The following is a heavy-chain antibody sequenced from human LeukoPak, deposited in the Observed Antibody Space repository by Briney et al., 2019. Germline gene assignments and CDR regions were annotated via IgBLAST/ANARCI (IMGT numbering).Heavy chain of an antibody. J-gene: IGHJ4*02. CDR2: IKQDGSEK. CDR3: ARRGYYDSSGYDY. D-gene: IGHD3-22*01. V-gene: IGHV3-7*01. CDR1: GFTFSSYW. Sequence: PGESLRLSCAASGFTFSSYWMNWVRQAPGKGLEWVANIKQDGSEKYYVDSVKGRFTISRDNAKNSLYLQMNSLRAEDTAVYYCARRGYYDSSGYDYWGQGTLVTVSS.